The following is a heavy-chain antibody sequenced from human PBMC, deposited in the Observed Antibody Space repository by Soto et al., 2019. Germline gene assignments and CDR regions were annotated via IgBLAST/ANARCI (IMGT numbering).Heavy chain of an antibody. CDR1: GGSISSGGYY. CDR3: ARASGYDYVWGSYRYPFDY. Sequence: QVQLQESGPGLVKPSQTLSLTCTVSGGSISSGGYYWSWIRQHPGKGLEWIGYIYYSGSTYYNPSLKSRVTISVATSKNQFSLKLSSVTAADTAVYYCARASGYDYVWGSYRYPFDYWGQGTLVTVSS. D-gene: IGHD3-16*02. CDR2: IYYSGST. J-gene: IGHJ4*02. V-gene: IGHV4-31*03.